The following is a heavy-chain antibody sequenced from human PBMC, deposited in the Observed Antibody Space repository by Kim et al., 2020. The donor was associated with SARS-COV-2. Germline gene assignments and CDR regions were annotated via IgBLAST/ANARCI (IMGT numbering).Heavy chain of an antibody. D-gene: IGHD3-10*01. CDR1: GGSFSGYY. V-gene: IGHV4-34*01. CDR2: INHSGST. CDR3: ARGYGSGSNWFDP. J-gene: IGHJ5*02. Sequence: SETLSLTCAVYGGSFSGYYWSWIRQPPGKGLEWIGEINHSGSTNYNPSLKSRVTISVDTSKNQFSLKLSSVTAADTAVYYCARGYGSGSNWFDPWGQGTLVTVSS.